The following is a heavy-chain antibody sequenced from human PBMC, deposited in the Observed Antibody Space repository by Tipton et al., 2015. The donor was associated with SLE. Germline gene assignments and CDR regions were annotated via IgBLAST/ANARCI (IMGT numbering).Heavy chain of an antibody. J-gene: IGHJ4*02. Sequence: TLSLTCTVSGGSISSSSYYWGWIRQPPGKGLEWIGNIYYRGSTYYNPSLKSRVTISVDTSKNQFSLKLSSVTAADTAVYYCARGGWELSFDYWGQGTLVTVSS. CDR1: GGSISSSSYY. D-gene: IGHD1-26*01. V-gene: IGHV4-39*07. CDR2: IYYRGST. CDR3: ARGGWELSFDY.